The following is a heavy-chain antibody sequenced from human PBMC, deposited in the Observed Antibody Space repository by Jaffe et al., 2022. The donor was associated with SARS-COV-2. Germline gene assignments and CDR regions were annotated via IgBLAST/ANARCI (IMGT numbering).Heavy chain of an antibody. D-gene: IGHD5-18*01. CDR1: GGTFKSDT. V-gene: IGHV1-69*08. Sequence: QVQLVQSGTEVKKPGSSVKVSCKASGGTFKSDTISWVRQAPGQGLEWMGRFIPLLDLANYAQKFEDRVTITADKSTSTAYMELTNLRSEDTAVYYCAKEEDTDIALMDVWGRGTTVAVSS. CDR2: FIPLLDLA. J-gene: IGHJ6*02. CDR3: AKEEDTDIALMDV.